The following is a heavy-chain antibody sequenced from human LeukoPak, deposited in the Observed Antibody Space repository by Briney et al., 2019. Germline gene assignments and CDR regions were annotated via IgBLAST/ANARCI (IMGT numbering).Heavy chain of an antibody. CDR1: GLTFSTYS. D-gene: IGHD1-14*01. Sequence: PGGSLRLSCGASGLTFSTYSMTWVRQAPGKGLEWVSYISSSSSTIYYADSVKGRFTISRDNAKNSLYLQMNSLRAEDTAVYYCAGVPPYFGTNCLPEYYFDFWGLGTLVTVSS. V-gene: IGHV3-48*04. CDR2: ISSSSSTI. CDR3: AGVPPYFGTNCLPEYYFDF. J-gene: IGHJ4*02.